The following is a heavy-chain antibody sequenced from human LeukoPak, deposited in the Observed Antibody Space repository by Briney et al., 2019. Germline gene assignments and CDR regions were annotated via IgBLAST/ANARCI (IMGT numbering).Heavy chain of an antibody. V-gene: IGHV3-23*01. Sequence: PGGSLRLSCAASGFTFSSDAMSWVRQAPGKGLEWVSGISGSGTNTYYAGSVKGRFTISRDNSKNTLYVQMNSMRANDTAVYYCAKEVTSSGWPLAYWGQGALVTVSS. CDR3: AKEVTSSGWPLAY. J-gene: IGHJ4*02. D-gene: IGHD6-19*01. CDR1: GFTFSSDA. CDR2: ISGSGTNT.